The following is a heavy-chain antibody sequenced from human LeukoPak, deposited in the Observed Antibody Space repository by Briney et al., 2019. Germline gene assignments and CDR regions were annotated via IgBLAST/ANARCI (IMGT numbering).Heavy chain of an antibody. D-gene: IGHD2-15*01. J-gene: IGHJ6*02. CDR3: ARDRGYFYYGMDV. Sequence: GGSLRLSCAASGFIFNNYGMHWVRQSPGKGLEWVAVISFDGATKYYADSVKGRLTISRDNSKNTLYLQVNSLRAEDTAVYYCARDRGYFYYGMDVWGQGTTVIVSS. CDR2: ISFDGATK. CDR1: GFIFNNYG. V-gene: IGHV3-30*03.